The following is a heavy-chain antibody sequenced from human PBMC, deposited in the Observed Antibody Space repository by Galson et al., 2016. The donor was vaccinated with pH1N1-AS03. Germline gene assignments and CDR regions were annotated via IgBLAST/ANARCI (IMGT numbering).Heavy chain of an antibody. CDR1: GCTFTSYY. CDR3: ARVSAGLTGYYYAMDV. Sequence: SCKASGCTFTSYYIHWVRQAPGQGREWMGIINPSDGNTNYAQRFQGRVTMTRDTSTSTVYMELSSLRSDDTAVYYCARVSAGLTGYYYAMDVWGQGTTVTVSS. D-gene: IGHD4/OR15-4a*01. J-gene: IGHJ6*02. CDR2: INPSDGNT. V-gene: IGHV1-46*01.